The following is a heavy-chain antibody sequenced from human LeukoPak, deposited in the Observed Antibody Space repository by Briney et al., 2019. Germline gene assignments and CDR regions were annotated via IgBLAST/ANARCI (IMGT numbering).Heavy chain of an antibody. CDR3: ARVSPNTVTTLQYFDY. CDR2: IKQDGSEK. Sequence: GGSLRLSCAASGFTFSSYWMSWVRQAPRKGLEWVANIKQDGSEKCYVDSVKGRFTISRDNAKNSLYLQMNSLRAEDTAVYYCARVSPNTVTTLQYFDYWGQGTLVTVSS. V-gene: IGHV3-7*01. J-gene: IGHJ4*02. CDR1: GFTFSSYW. D-gene: IGHD4-17*01.